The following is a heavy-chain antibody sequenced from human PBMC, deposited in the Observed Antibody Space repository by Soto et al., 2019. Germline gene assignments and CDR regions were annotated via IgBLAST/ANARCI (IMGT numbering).Heavy chain of an antibody. CDR2: IYHSGST. J-gene: IGHJ3*02. CDR3: ARVTGADGDYGAFDI. CDR1: GYSISSGYY. V-gene: IGHV4-38-2*01. Sequence: SETLSLTCAVSGYSISSGYYWGWIRQPLGKGLEWIGSIYHSGSTYYNPSLKSRVTISVDTSKNQFSLKLSSVTAADTAVYYCARVTGADGDYGAFDIWGQGTMVTVSS. D-gene: IGHD4-17*01.